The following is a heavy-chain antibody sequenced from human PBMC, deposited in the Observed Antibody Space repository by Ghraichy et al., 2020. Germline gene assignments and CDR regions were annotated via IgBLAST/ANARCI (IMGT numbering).Heavy chain of an antibody. CDR3: AKFARDWPNEYLQH. CDR1: GFTFRTYA. V-gene: IGHV3-23*01. Sequence: GESLNISCAASGFTFRTYAMSWDRQAPGKGLEWVSAITDNGGTTYDAESVKGRFTISRDNSKNTLFLQMNSLRGEDTAVYYCAKFARDWPNEYLQHWGQGALVTVSS. J-gene: IGHJ1*01. CDR2: ITDNGGTT. D-gene: IGHD3/OR15-3a*01.